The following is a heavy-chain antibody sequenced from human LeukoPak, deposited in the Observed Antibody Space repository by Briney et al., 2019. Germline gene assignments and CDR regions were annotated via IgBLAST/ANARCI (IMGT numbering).Heavy chain of an antibody. Sequence: PGGSLRLSCVASGFTFSSYSMNWVRQAPGKGLEWVSSISSSSSYIYYADSVKGRFTISRDNAKDSLYLQMNSLRAEDTAVYYCARGPEGYSSSWFNWGQGTLVTVSS. CDR1: GFTFSSYS. V-gene: IGHV3-21*01. D-gene: IGHD6-13*01. CDR3: ARGPEGYSSSWFN. J-gene: IGHJ4*02. CDR2: ISSSSSYI.